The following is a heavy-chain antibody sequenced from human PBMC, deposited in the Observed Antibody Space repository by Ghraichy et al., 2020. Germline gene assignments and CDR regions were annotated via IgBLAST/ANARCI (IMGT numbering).Heavy chain of an antibody. CDR1: GGSFSGYY. J-gene: IGHJ6*02. D-gene: IGHD2-2*02. Sequence: SETLSLTCAVYGGSFSGYYWSWIRQPPGKGLEWIGEINHSGSTNYNPSLKSRVTISVDTSKNQFSLKLSSVTAADTAVYYCARRRPLGYCSSTSCYRAPGYYYYGMDVWGQGTTVTVSS. V-gene: IGHV4-34*01. CDR3: ARRRPLGYCSSTSCYRAPGYYYYGMDV. CDR2: INHSGST.